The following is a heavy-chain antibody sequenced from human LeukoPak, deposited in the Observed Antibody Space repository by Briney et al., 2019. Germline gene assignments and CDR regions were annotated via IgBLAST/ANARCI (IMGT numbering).Heavy chain of an antibody. CDR2: ISTGSTYI. D-gene: IGHD6-19*01. CDR1: GFTFSTYS. J-gene: IGHJ5*02. CDR3: ARTRDSSGCFDL. Sequence: GGSLRLSCSASGFTFSTYSMSWVRQAPGKGLEWVSAISTGSTYIFYADSVKGRFTISRDNAENSLYLQMNSLRAEDTAVYYCARTRDSSGCFDLWGQGTLVTVSS. V-gene: IGHV3-21*01.